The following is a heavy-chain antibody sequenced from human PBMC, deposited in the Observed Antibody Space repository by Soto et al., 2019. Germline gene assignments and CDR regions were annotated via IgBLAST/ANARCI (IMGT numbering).Heavy chain of an antibody. CDR2: INHSGST. CDR1: GGSFSGYY. V-gene: IGHV4-34*01. D-gene: IGHD6-19*01. Sequence: SETLSLTCAVYGGSFSGYYWSWIRQPPGKGLEWIGEINHSGSTNYNPSLKSRVTISVDTSKNQFSLKLSSVTAADTAVYYCARGWSGWYVYYYYGMDVWGQGTTVTVSS. J-gene: IGHJ6*02. CDR3: ARGWSGWYVYYYYGMDV.